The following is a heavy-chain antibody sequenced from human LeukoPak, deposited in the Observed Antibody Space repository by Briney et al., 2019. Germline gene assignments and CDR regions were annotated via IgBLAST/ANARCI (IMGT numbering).Heavy chain of an antibody. CDR2: VSHSGGT. V-gene: IGHV4-34*01. J-gene: IGHJ3*02. CDR3: ARRRISMVRGTRRQNAFDI. D-gene: IGHD3-10*01. Sequence: SETLSLTCAVYGGSFSGYYWSWIRQPPGKGLEWIGEVSHSGGTNYNPSLKSRVTISVDTSKNQSSLKLSSVTAADTAVYYCARRRISMVRGTRRQNAFDIWGQGTMVTVSS. CDR1: GGSFSGYY.